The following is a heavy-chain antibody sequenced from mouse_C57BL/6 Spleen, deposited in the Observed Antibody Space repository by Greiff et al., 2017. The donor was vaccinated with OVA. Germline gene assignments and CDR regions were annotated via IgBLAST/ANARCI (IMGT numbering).Heavy chain of an antibody. CDR3: ARKIWAMDD. D-gene: IGHD1-1*02. J-gene: IGHJ4*01. CDR1: GYTFTSYW. CDR2: IDPSDSYT. Sequence: QVQLQQPGAELVMPGASVKLSCKASGYTFTSYWMHWVKQRPGQGLEWIGEIDPSDSYTNYNQKFKGKSTLTVDKSSSTAYMQLSSLTSEDSAVYYCARKIWAMDDWGQGTSVTVSS. V-gene: IGHV1-69*01.